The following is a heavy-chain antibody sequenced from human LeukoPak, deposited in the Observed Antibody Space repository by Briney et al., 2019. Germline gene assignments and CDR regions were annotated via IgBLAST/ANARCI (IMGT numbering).Heavy chain of an antibody. D-gene: IGHD6-19*01. J-gene: IGHJ4*02. CDR2: ISGSGGYT. CDR3: AKDRRYSSGSAVSDY. Sequence: PGGSLRLSCAASGFTFSSYAMSWVRQAPGKGLEWVSGISGSGGYTYYADSVKGRFTIFRDNSKNTLYLQMNSLRAEDTAVYYCAKDRRYSSGSAVSDYWGQGTLVTVSS. V-gene: IGHV3-23*01. CDR1: GFTFSSYA.